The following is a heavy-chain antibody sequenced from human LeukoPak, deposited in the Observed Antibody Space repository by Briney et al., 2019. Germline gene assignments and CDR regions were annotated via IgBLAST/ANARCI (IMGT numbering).Heavy chain of an antibody. D-gene: IGHD1-26*01. Sequence: GASVKVSCKASGYTFTGYHMHWVRQAPGQGLEWMGRINPNSGDTNYAQKFQGRVTMTRDTSISTAYMELRSLRSDDTAVYYCARDPGGVVGATMVDYWGQGTLVTVSS. CDR1: GYTFTGYH. CDR3: ARDPGGVVGATMVDY. J-gene: IGHJ4*02. CDR2: INPNSGDT. V-gene: IGHV1-2*06.